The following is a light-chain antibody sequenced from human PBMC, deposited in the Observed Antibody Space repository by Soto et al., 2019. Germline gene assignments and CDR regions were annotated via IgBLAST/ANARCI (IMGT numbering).Light chain of an antibody. CDR1: QSVSGN. Sequence: EIVMTQSPATLSVSPGDRATLSCRSSQSVSGNLAWYQQQPGQAPRLLIYSPSTMATGIPASFSGSGSVTEFTLTISSLQSEDFAVYYCQQYNNWPPLNFGGGTKVEIK. J-gene: IGKJ4*01. CDR3: QQYNNWPPLN. CDR2: SPS. V-gene: IGKV3-15*01.